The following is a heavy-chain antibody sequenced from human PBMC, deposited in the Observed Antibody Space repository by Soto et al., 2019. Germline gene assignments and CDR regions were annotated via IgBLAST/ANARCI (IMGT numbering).Heavy chain of an antibody. Sequence: PSETLSLTCAVSGGSISSSNWWSWVRQPPGKGLEWIGEIYHSRSTNYNPSLKSRVTISVDKSKNQFSLKLSSVTAADTAVYYCARERISSGWDQIDYWGQGTLVTVSS. CDR1: GGSISSSNW. CDR3: ARERISSGWDQIDY. D-gene: IGHD6-19*01. CDR2: IYHSRST. J-gene: IGHJ4*02. V-gene: IGHV4-4*02.